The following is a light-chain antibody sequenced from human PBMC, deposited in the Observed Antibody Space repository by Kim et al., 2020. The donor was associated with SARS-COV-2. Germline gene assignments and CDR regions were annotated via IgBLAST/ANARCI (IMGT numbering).Light chain of an antibody. Sequence: QSALTQPPSASGSPGQSVTISCTGTSSDVGAYNYVTWYQQYPGKAPKLMIYEVSKRPSGVPDRFSGSESGDTASLTVSGLQAEDEADYYCSSYAGSTNWVFGGGTQLTVL. CDR1: SSDVGAYNY. CDR2: EVS. V-gene: IGLV2-8*01. J-gene: IGLJ3*02. CDR3: SSYAGSTNWV.